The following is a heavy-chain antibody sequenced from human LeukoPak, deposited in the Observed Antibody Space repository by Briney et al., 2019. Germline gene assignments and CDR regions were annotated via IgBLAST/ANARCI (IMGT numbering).Heavy chain of an antibody. CDR3: ARGSNAFSAAGTGDY. CDR2: INPNSGGT. CDR1: GYTFTGYY. D-gene: IGHD6-13*01. J-gene: IGHJ4*02. Sequence: ASVKVSCKASGYTFTGYYMHWVRQAPGQGLEGMGGINPNSGGTNSAQKFQGRVTMTRDTSISTAYMELSRLRSDDTAVYSCARGSNAFSAAGTGDYWGQGTLVTVSS. V-gene: IGHV1-2*02.